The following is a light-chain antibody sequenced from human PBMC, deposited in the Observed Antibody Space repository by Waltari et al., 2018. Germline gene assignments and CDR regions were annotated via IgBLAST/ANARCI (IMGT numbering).Light chain of an antibody. Sequence: DIQMTQSPSSLSASVGDTVTITCRASQDIRSYLNWFQQKPGKAPKLLIYAATTLQSGVPSRFSGSGSGAEFTLTISSLQPEDFAAYYCLQHSSYPYSFGQGTKVEIK. CDR3: LQHSSYPYS. V-gene: IGKV1-17*01. CDR2: AAT. J-gene: IGKJ2*03. CDR1: QDIRSY.